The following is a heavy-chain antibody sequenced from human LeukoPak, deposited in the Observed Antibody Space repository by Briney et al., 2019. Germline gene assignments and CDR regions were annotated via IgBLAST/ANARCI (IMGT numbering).Heavy chain of an antibody. D-gene: IGHD5-18*01. Sequence: GGSLRLSCAASGFTFSIYSMTWVRQAPGKGLEWVSSITSSGDYMYYADSVKGRFTISRDNARNSLYLQLHSLRAEDTAVYYCARAGGISYGYLSPFDYWGQGTLVTVSS. V-gene: IGHV3-21*01. CDR3: ARAGGISYGYLSPFDY. CDR2: ITSSGDYM. CDR1: GFTFSIYS. J-gene: IGHJ4*02.